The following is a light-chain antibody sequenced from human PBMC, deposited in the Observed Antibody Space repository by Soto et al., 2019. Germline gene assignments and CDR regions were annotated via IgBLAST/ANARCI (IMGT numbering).Light chain of an antibody. CDR1: QSVSSTY. CDR2: GAS. J-gene: IGKJ4*01. Sequence: EIVLTQSPGTLSLSPGERATLSCRASQSVSSTYLAWYQQKPGQAPSLLIYGASRRATGIPDRFSGSGSGTDFTLTISGLEPEDFALYYCQQDERSPTTFGGGTKVEIK. CDR3: QQDERSPTT. V-gene: IGKV3-20*01.